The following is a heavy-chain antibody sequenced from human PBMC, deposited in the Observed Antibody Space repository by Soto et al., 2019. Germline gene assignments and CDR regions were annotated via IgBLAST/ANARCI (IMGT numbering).Heavy chain of an antibody. CDR3: AKDRLRRGITMILVVMAPIDY. V-gene: IGHV3-23*01. CDR2: MSGSGGST. J-gene: IGHJ4*02. D-gene: IGHD3-22*01. CDR1: GFTFSSYA. Sequence: PGGSLRLSCPASGFTFSSYAMSWVRQAPGKGLEWVSAMSGSGGSTYYADSVKGRFTISRDNSKNTLYVKMNSLRAEDTAVYYCAKDRLRRGITMILVVMAPIDYWGQGTLVTVAS.